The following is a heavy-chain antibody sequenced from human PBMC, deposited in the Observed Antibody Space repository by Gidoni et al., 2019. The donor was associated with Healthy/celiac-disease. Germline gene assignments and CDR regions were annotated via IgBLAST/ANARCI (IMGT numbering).Heavy chain of an antibody. CDR1: GGSISSGGYS. Sequence: QVQLQESGPGLVKPSQTLSLTCTVSGGSISSGGYSWSWIRQHPGKGLEWIGYIYYSGSTYYNPSLKSRVTISVDTSKNQFSLKLSSVTAADTAVYYCARAPLQVEMATIKKGDNWFDPWGQGTLVTVSS. J-gene: IGHJ5*02. V-gene: IGHV4-31*03. D-gene: IGHD5-12*01. CDR2: IYYSGST. CDR3: ARAPLQVEMATIKKGDNWFDP.